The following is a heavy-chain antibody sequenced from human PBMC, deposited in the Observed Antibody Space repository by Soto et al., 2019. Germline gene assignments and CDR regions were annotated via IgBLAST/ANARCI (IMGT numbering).Heavy chain of an antibody. CDR3: ARDRAYGSLDY. D-gene: IGHD3-16*01. Sequence: QVRLVQSGAEVKKPGSSMKVSCKASGGSFNSDSMTWVRQAPGQGLEWMGRILPLFAKTTYAQQFQGRVTITADKATSTVYMELNSLTSQDTAGYYCARDRAYGSLDYWGQGTLVAVSS. CDR2: ILPLFAKT. CDR1: GGSFNSDS. J-gene: IGHJ4*02. V-gene: IGHV1-69*08.